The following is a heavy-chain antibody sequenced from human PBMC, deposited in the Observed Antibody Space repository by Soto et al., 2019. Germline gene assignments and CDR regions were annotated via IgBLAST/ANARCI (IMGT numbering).Heavy chain of an antibody. CDR1: GFTFSSFS. CDR2: ISSTSSNI. D-gene: IGHD6-19*01. J-gene: IGHJ6*02. Sequence: EVPLVESGGGLVKPGGSLRLSCAASGFTFSSFSMNWVRQAPGKGLEWVSSISSTSSNIYHADSLKGRFTISRDNAQNSRYLQMNSLRAEDTAVYYCARCPQWTPLVRGGMDVWGQGTTVIVAS. CDR3: ARCPQWTPLVRGGMDV. V-gene: IGHV3-21*01.